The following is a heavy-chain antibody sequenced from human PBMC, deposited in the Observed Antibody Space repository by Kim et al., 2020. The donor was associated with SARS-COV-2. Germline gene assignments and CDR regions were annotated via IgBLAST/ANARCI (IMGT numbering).Heavy chain of an antibody. D-gene: IGHD3-10*01. CDR2: INPSGGST. CDR3: ATSAGITMVQGVIPGVY. CDR1: GYTFTSYY. Sequence: ASVKVSCKASGYTFTSYYMHWVRQAPGQGLEWMGIINPSGGSTSYAQKFQGRVTMTRDTSTSTVYMELSSLRSEDTAVYYCATSAGITMVQGVIPGVYWGQGTLVTVSS. J-gene: IGHJ4*02. V-gene: IGHV1-46*01.